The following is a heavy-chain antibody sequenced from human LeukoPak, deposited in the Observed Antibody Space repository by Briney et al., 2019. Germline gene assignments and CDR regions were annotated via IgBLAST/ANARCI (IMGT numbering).Heavy chain of an antibody. V-gene: IGHV3-33*01. CDR1: GFTFSSYG. D-gene: IGHD2-2*01. CDR2: IWYDGSNK. CDR3: ARARASYIVVVPAATYGMDV. J-gene: IGHJ6*02. Sequence: PGRSLRLSCAASGFTFSSYGMHWVRQAPGKGLEWVAVIWYDGSNKYYADSVKGRFTISRDNSKNTLYLQMNSLRAEDTAVYYCARARASYIVVVPAATYGMDVWGQGTTVTVSS.